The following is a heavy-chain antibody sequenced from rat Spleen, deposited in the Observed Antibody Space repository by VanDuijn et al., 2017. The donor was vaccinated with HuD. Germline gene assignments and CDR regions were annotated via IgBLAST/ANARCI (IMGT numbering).Heavy chain of an antibody. D-gene: IGHD1-11*01. J-gene: IGHJ1*01. Sequence: EVQLKESGPGLVQPSQTLSLTCTVSGFSLTDYSVHWVRQPTGKGLEWMGRMWYDGDTAYNSALKSRLSISRDTSKNQVFLKMNSLQAEDTATYYCVREVIVSRYFDFWGPGTVVTVSS. CDR3: VREVIVSRYFDF. V-gene: IGHV2S63*01. CDR2: MWYDGDT. CDR1: GFSLTDYS.